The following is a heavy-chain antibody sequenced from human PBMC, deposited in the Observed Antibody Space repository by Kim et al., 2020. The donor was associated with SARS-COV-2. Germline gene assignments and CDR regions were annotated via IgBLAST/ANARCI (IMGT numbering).Heavy chain of an antibody. D-gene: IGHD6-19*01. CDR1: GFTFSSYG. Sequence: GGSLRLSCAASGFTFSSYGMHWVRQAPGKGLEWVAVIWYDGSNKYYADSVKGRFTISRDNSKNTLYLQMNSLRAEDTAVYYCARELGYSSGWYGGRPYYFDYWGQGTLVTVSS. V-gene: IGHV3-33*08. CDR2: IWYDGSNK. CDR3: ARELGYSSGWYGGRPYYFDY. J-gene: IGHJ4*02.